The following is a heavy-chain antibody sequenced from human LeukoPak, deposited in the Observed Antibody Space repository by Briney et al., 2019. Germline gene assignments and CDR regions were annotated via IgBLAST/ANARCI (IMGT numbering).Heavy chain of an antibody. CDR1: GFTFSKAW. V-gene: IGHV3-15*01. CDR3: STYRGQYDSSGYDY. J-gene: IGHJ4*02. Sequence: GGSLRLSCAASGFTFSKAWMSWVRQATGKGLEWLGRIKSNADGGTTDYAAPVQGRITISRDDSQNTLYLQLDSLKAEDTAVYSCSTYRGQYDSSGYDYWGQGTLVAVSS. CDR2: IKSNADGGTT. D-gene: IGHD3-22*01.